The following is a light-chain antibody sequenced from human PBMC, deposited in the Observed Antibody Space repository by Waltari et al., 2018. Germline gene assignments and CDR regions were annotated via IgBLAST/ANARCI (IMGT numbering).Light chain of an antibody. CDR1: KIGRNN. J-gene: IGLJ1*01. Sequence: SYELTQPPSVSVAPGQTDRITCDGDKIGRNNGHGYQHKPGQAPVLVVYDDGDRPSGIPERFSGSNSGNTAALTISRVDAGDEAEYYCQVWDSGSNHYVFGTVTKVTVL. CDR2: DDG. V-gene: IGLV3-21*02. CDR3: QVWDSGSNHYV.